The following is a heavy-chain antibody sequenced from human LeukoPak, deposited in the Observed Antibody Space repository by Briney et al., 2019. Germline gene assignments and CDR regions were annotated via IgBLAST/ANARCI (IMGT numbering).Heavy chain of an antibody. CDR1: GFTFSSYW. J-gene: IGHJ4*02. CDR2: IKQDGSEK. CDR3: AKEWSYSNLRGYFDY. Sequence: PGGSLRLSCAASGFTFSSYWMSWVRQAPGKGLEWVANIKQDGSEKYYVDSVKGRFTISRDNAKNSLYLQMNSLRAEDTAVYYCAKEWSYSNLRGYFDYWGQGTLVTVSS. D-gene: IGHD4-11*01. V-gene: IGHV3-7*03.